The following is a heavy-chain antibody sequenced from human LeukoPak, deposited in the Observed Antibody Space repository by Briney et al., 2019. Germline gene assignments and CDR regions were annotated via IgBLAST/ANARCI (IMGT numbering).Heavy chain of an antibody. V-gene: IGHV1-18*01. J-gene: IGHJ4*02. CDR1: GYXXTXXX. CDR2: ISAYNGNT. Sequence: VSXXXXGYXXTXXXISWVRQAPGXGLEWMGWISAYNGNTNYAQKLQGRVTMTTDTSTSTAYMELRSLRSDDTAVYYCARVEWHYYDSSGLDYWGQGTLVTVSS. CDR3: ARVEWHYYDSSGLDY. D-gene: IGHD3-22*01.